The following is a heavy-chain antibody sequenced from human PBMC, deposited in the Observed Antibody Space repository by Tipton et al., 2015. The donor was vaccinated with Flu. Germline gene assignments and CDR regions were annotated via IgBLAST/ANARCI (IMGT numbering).Heavy chain of an antibody. CDR2: IYHSGST. CDR1: GGSISSGSYY. D-gene: IGHD3-22*01. CDR3: ARPRITMIVADAFDI. Sequence: TLSLTCTVSGGSISSGSYYWGWIRQPPGKGLEWIGSIYHSGSTYYNPSLKSRVTISVDTSKNQFSLKLSSVTASDTAVYYCARPRITMIVADAFDIWGQGTMVTVSS. V-gene: IGHV4-39*07. J-gene: IGHJ3*02.